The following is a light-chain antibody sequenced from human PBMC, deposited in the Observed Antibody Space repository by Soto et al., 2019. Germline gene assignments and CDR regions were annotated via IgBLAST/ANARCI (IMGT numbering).Light chain of an antibody. CDR3: SAYTSNSTGV. Sequence: QSALTQPASVSGSPGQSITISCTGTSSDVGGYNYVSWYQQHPGKAPKLMIYDVSNRPSGVSNRFSGSKSANTASLTISGLQAEDEADYYCSAYTSNSTGVFGGGTKLTVL. CDR1: SSDVGGYNY. CDR2: DVS. J-gene: IGLJ2*01. V-gene: IGLV2-14*03.